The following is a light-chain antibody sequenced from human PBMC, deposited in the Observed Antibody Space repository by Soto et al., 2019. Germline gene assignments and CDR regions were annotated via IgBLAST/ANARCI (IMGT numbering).Light chain of an antibody. V-gene: IGKV1-5*01. J-gene: IGKJ1*01. Sequence: DIHLTQSPSTLSASVGDRVTITCRASQSISIWLAWYRQRPGKAPEVLVWDASSLQRGVPSRFSGSGSGTEFTLTISSLQPDDFATYYCQQYNSYSEAFGQGTKVDIK. CDR3: QQYNSYSEA. CDR1: QSISIW. CDR2: DAS.